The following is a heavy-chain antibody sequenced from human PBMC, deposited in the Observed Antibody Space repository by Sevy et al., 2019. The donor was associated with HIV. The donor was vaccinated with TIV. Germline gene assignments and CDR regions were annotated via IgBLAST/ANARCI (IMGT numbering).Heavy chain of an antibody. V-gene: IGHV3-48*02. Sequence: GGSLRLSCAASGFTFSSYAMHWVRQAPGKGLEWVSYISSSSSTIYYADSVKGRFTISRDNAKNSLYLQMNSLRDEDTAVYYCARDSSSGYYYYYYMDVWGKGTTVTVSS. CDR3: ARDSSSGYYYYYYMDV. CDR1: GFTFSSYA. D-gene: IGHD6-6*01. J-gene: IGHJ6*03. CDR2: ISSSSSTI.